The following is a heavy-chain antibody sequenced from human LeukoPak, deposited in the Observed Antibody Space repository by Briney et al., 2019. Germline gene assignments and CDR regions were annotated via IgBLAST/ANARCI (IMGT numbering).Heavy chain of an antibody. CDR3: ARVDTAMVRGFDC. CDR2: IYYSGST. CDR1: GGSIISGGYF. D-gene: IGHD5-18*01. Sequence: PSETLSLTCTVSGGSIISGGYFWSWIRQHPGKGLEWIGYIYYSGSTYYYPSLKSRVTISVDTSKNQFSLKLSSVTAAATAVYYCARVDTAMVRGFDCWGQGTLVTVSS. V-gene: IGHV4-31*03. J-gene: IGHJ4*02.